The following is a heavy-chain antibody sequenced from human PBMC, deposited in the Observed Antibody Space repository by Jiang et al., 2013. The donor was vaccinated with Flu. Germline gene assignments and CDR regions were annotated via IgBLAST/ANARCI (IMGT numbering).Heavy chain of an antibody. V-gene: IGHV2-70*01. CDR2: IDWDDDK. CDR3: ARSSGWYRNAFDI. J-gene: IGHJ3*02. D-gene: IGHD6-19*01. Sequence: GFSLSTSGMCVSWIRQPPGKALEWLALIDWDDDKYYSTSLKTRLTISKDTSKNQVVLTMTNMDPVDTATYYCARSSGWYRNAFDIWGQGTMVTVSS. CDR1: GFSLSTSGMC.